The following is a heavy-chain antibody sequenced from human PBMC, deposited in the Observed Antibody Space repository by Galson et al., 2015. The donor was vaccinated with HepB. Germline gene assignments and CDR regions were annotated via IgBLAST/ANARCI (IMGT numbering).Heavy chain of an antibody. CDR3: ARGVGVVATTPYFDY. D-gene: IGHD2-15*01. Sequence: PALVKPTQTLTLTCTFSGFSLSTSGMCVSWIRQPPGKALEWLALIDWDDDKYYSTSLKTRLTISKDTSKNQVVLTMTNMDPVDTATYYCARGVGVVATTPYFDYWGQGTLVTVSP. CDR2: IDWDDDK. V-gene: IGHV2-70*01. J-gene: IGHJ4*02. CDR1: GFSLSTSGMC.